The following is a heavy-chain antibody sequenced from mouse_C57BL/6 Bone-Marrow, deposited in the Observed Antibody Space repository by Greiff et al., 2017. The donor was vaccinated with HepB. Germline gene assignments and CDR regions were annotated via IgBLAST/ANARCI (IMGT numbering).Heavy chain of an antibody. J-gene: IGHJ3*01. CDR2: IDPETGGT. V-gene: IGHV1-15*01. CDR1: GYTFTDYE. D-gene: IGHD2-3*01. Sequence: VQLQQSGAELVRPGASVTLSCKASGYTFTDYEMHWVKQTPVQGLEWIGAIDPETGGTAYNQKFKGKAILTADKSSSTAYMELRSLTSEDSAVYYCTRSDDGYYRYWFAYWGQGTLVTVSA. CDR3: TRSDDGYYRYWFAY.